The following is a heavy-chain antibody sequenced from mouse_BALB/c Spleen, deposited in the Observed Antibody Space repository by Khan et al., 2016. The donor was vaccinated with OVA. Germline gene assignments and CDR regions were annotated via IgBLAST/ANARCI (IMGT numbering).Heavy chain of an antibody. Sequence: EVQLQESGPGLVKPSQSLSLTCTVTGYSITSDYAWNWIRQFPGNKLEWMGYISSTGSTSYNPSLKSRISITRDTSKNQIFLQLKSVTTEDTATYYCARSLYYSYGYALDCWGRGTSVTVSS. CDR2: ISSTGST. CDR1: GYSITSDYA. CDR3: ARSLYYSYGYALDC. V-gene: IGHV3-2*02. D-gene: IGHD2-12*01. J-gene: IGHJ4*01.